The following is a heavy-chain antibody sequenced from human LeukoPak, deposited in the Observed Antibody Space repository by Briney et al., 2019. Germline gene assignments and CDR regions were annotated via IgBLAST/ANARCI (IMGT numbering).Heavy chain of an antibody. CDR1: GFTFSSYS. D-gene: IGHD2-2*01. CDR3: ARSAYCSSTSCLGGSGYSSFDY. V-gene: IGHV3-21*01. J-gene: IGHJ4*02. CDR2: ISSSSSYI. Sequence: GGSLRLSCAASGFTFSSYSMNWVRQAPGKGLEWVSSISSSSSYIYCADSVKGRFTISRDNAKNSLYLQMDSLRAEDTAVYYCARSAYCSSTSCLGGSGYSSFDYWGQGTLVTVSS.